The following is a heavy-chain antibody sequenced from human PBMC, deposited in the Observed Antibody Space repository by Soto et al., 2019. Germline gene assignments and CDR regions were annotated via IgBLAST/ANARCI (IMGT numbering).Heavy chain of an antibody. CDR2: IHGGADYT. CDR3: AKNRGPGSHTHWSFNA. Sequence: EVQLLESGGGLVQPGGSLRLSCAASRFTFSCCAMSWVRQAPGRGLEWVSTIHGGADYTHYTDSVKGRFTISRDNSRNTLFLQMNSLTAGDTAIYYCAKNRGPGSHTHWSFNAWGRGTPVTVSS. D-gene: IGHD1-26*01. CDR1: RFTFSCCA. J-gene: IGHJ2*01. V-gene: IGHV3-23*01.